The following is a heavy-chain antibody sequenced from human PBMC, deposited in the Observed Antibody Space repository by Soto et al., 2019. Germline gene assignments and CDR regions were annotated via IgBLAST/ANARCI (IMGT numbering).Heavy chain of an antibody. CDR1: GFTFSCYA. Sequence: GGSLRLSCAASGFTFSCYAMSWVGQAPGKGLEWVSAISGSGGSTYYADSVKGRFTISRDNSKNTLYLQMNSLRAEDTAVYYCAKHWGPDSSGYSVDYWGQGTLVTVS. CDR3: AKHWGPDSSGYSVDY. CDR2: ISGSGGST. V-gene: IGHV3-23*01. J-gene: IGHJ4*02. D-gene: IGHD3-22*01.